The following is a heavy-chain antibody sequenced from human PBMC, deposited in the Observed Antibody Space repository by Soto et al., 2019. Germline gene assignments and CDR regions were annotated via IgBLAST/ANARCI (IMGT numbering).Heavy chain of an antibody. CDR1: GLTVSSSY. Sequence: PGGSLRLSCIASGLTVSSSYLTWVRQAPGKGLEWVAILYTGTDTVYADSVKGRFTISRDSSKNTLYLQMHSLRAEDTAMYFCARSRYTGTYASRFLDYRGKGPLVTVSS. V-gene: IGHV3-53*01. CDR3: ARSRYTGTYASRFLDY. D-gene: IGHD1-26*01. CDR2: LYTGTDT. J-gene: IGHJ4*02.